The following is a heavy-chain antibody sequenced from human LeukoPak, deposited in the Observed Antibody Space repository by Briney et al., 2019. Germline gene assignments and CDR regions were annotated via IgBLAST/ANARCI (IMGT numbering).Heavy chain of an antibody. CDR2: ISGSGGST. V-gene: IGHV3-23*01. CDR1: GFAFSNYA. Sequence: GGSLRLSCAASGFAFSNYAVTWVRQAPGKGLEWVSVISGSGGSTLYADSVKGRFTISRDNSKNTLYLQMNSLRAEDTAVYYCAKDIYYYSSGYSEFDYWGQGTLVTVSS. CDR3: AKDIYYYSSGYSEFDY. D-gene: IGHD3-22*01. J-gene: IGHJ4*02.